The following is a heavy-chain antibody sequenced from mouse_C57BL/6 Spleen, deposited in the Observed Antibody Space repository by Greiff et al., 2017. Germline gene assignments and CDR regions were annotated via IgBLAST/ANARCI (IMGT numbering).Heavy chain of an antibody. CDR1: GFNIKDDY. Sequence: VQLQQSGAELVRPGASVKLSCTASGFNIKDDYMHWVKQRPEQGLEWIGWIDPENGDTEYASKFQGKATITADTSSNTAYLQLSSLTSEDTAVYYCTTGIYYGSSYFDYWGQGTTLTVSS. CDR3: TTGIYYGSSYFDY. CDR2: IDPENGDT. V-gene: IGHV14-4*01. J-gene: IGHJ2*01. D-gene: IGHD1-1*01.